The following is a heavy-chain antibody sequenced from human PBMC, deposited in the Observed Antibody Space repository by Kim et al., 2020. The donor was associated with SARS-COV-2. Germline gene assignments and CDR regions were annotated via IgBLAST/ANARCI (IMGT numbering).Heavy chain of an antibody. CDR3: AKDSYSSSYIDY. Sequence: GYADSVKGRFTISRDNAKNSLYLQMNGLRAEDTALYYCAKDSYSSSYIDYWGQGTLVTVSS. D-gene: IGHD6-6*01. J-gene: IGHJ4*02. V-gene: IGHV3-9*01.